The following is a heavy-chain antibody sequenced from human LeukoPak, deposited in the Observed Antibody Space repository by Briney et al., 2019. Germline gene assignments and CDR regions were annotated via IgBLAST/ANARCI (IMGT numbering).Heavy chain of an antibody. J-gene: IGHJ3*02. Sequence: SVKVSCKASGGTFSSYAISWVRQAPGQGLEWMGRIIPIFGIAKYAQKLQGRVTITRDTSASTAYMELSSLRSEDTAVYYCARGEVYGDVEGDAFDIWGQGTMVTVSS. CDR3: ARGEVYGDVEGDAFDI. CDR2: IIPIFGIA. D-gene: IGHD4-17*01. CDR1: GGTFSSYA. V-gene: IGHV1-69*04.